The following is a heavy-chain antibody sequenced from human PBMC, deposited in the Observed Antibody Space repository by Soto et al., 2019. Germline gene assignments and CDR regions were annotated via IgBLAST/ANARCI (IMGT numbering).Heavy chain of an antibody. D-gene: IGHD3-16*02. CDR2: INHSGST. Sequence: QVHLHQWGAGLLKPSETLSLTCAVYGGSFSGYYWSWIRQPPGKGLEWIGEINHSGSTHYNPSLKSRVTISIDTSKNQFSLKLPSVTAADTAVYYCARVRGYDYLWGSYRPFDYWGQGTLVTVAS. V-gene: IGHV4-34*01. CDR1: GGSFSGYY. J-gene: IGHJ4*02. CDR3: ARVRGYDYLWGSYRPFDY.